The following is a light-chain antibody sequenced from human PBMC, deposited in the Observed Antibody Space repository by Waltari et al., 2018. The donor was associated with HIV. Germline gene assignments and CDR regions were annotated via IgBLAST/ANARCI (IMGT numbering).Light chain of an antibody. CDR1: SSNIGAGYH. CDR2: GNS. Sequence: QSVLTQPPSVSGAPGQRVTISCTGSSSNIGAGYHVHWYQQLPGTAPKLLISGNSNRPSGVPDRFSGFKSGTSASRAITGLQAEDEADYHCQSHDSSLSGYVFGTGTKVTVL. J-gene: IGLJ1*01. V-gene: IGLV1-40*01. CDR3: QSHDSSLSGYV.